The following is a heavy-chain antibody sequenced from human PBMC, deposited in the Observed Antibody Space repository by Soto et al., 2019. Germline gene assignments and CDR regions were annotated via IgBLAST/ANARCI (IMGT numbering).Heavy chain of an antibody. Sequence: SETLSLTCTVSGGSISSYYWSWIRQPPGKGLEWIGYIYYSGSTNYNPSLKSRVTISVDTSKNQFSLKLSSVTAADTAVYYCARQETESGYYYYMDVWGKGTTVTVSS. J-gene: IGHJ6*03. CDR3: ARQETESGYYYYMDV. CDR1: GGSISSYY. V-gene: IGHV4-59*08. CDR2: IYYSGST. D-gene: IGHD3-10*01.